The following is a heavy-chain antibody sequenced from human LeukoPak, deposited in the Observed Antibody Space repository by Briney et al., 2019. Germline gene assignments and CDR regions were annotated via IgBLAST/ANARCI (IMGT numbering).Heavy chain of an antibody. V-gene: IGHV7-4-1*02. CDR2: INTYTRNP. CDR3: ARQVGTASSHDFGH. J-gene: IGHJ4*01. CDR1: GYTFTTYV. Sequence: ASVKVPCKASGYTFTTYVLNWVRQAPGQGFEWMGFINTYTRNPTYAQGFTGRFVFSLDTSVSTAYLQISSLKAEDTAVYYCARQVGTASSHDFGHWGHGTLVTVSS. D-gene: IGHD2-21*02.